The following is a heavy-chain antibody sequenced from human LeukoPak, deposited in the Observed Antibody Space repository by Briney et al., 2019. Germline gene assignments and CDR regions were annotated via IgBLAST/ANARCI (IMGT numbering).Heavy chain of an antibody. V-gene: IGHV1-2*02. CDR1: GYTFTGYY. J-gene: IGHJ4*02. Sequence: ASVKVSCKASGYTFTGYYMHWVRQAPGQGLEWMGWINPNSGGTNYAQKFQGRVTMTRDTSISTAYMDLSRLTSDDTAVYYCARDHSGSYLNWGQGTLVTVSS. CDR3: ARDHSGSYLN. D-gene: IGHD1-26*01. CDR2: INPNSGGT.